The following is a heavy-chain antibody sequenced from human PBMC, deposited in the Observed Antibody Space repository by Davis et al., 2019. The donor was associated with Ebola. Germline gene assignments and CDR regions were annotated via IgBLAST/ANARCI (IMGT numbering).Heavy chain of an antibody. D-gene: IGHD4-17*01. V-gene: IGHV3-73*01. CDR3: TGADYGDYGVFDY. Sequence: GESLKISCAASGFTFSGSAMHWVRQASGKGLEWVGRIRSKANSYATAYAASVKGRFTISRDDSKNTAYLQMNSLKTEDTAVYYCTGADYGDYGVFDYWGRGTLVTVSS. CDR2: IRSKANSYAT. CDR1: GFTFSGSA. J-gene: IGHJ4*02.